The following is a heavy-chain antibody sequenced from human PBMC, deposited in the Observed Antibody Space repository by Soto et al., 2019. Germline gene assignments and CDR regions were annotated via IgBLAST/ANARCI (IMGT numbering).Heavy chain of an antibody. D-gene: IGHD2-2*01. CDR1: GFTFSSYG. CDR3: ARGTALYCSSTSCPGEGAYYYYGMDV. CDR2: IWYDGSNK. V-gene: IGHV3-33*01. J-gene: IGHJ6*02. Sequence: QVQLVESGGGVVQPGRSLRLSCAASGFTFSSYGMHWVRQAPGKGLEWVAVIWYDGSNKYYADSVKGRFTISRDNSKNTLYLQMNSLRAEDTAVYYCARGTALYCSSTSCPGEGAYYYYGMDVWGQGTTVTVSS.